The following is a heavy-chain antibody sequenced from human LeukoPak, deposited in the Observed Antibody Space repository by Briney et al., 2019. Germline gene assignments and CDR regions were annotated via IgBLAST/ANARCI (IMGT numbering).Heavy chain of an antibody. Sequence: GGSLRLSCAASGFTFSSYGMHWVRQAPGKGLEWVAFIRYDGSNKYYADSVKGRFTISRDISKNTLYLQMNSLRAEDTAVYYCAKSLYYYDSSGLLDYWGQGTLVTVSS. CDR2: IRYDGSNK. CDR1: GFTFSSYG. CDR3: AKSLYYYDSSGLLDY. V-gene: IGHV3-30*02. J-gene: IGHJ4*02. D-gene: IGHD3-22*01.